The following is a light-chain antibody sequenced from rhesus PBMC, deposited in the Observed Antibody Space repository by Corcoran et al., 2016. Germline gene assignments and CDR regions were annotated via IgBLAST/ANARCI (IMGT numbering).Light chain of an antibody. J-gene: IGKJ4*01. V-gene: IGKV1-74*01. CDR2: KAS. Sequence: DIQMTQSPSSLSASVGDRVTITCRASENVNNYLNWYQQKPGKAPKLLIYKASTLQSGVPSRLHGSGSGTDYTFTISSLQPEDVATYYCQHCYGTPLTFGGGTKVEIK. CDR3: QHCYGTPLT. CDR1: ENVNNY.